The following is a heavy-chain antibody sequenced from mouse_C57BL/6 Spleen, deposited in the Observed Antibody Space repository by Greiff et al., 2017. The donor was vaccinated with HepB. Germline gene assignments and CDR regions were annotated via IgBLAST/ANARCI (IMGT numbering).Heavy chain of an antibody. Sequence: EVMLVESVAELVRPGASVRLSCTASGFNIKNTYMHWVKQRPEQGLEWIGRIDPANGNTKYAPKFQGKATITADTSSNTAYLQLSSLTSEDTAIYYCARSPDGYYGVPSAMDYWGQGTSVTVSS. J-gene: IGHJ4*01. V-gene: IGHV14-3*01. CDR1: GFNIKNTY. D-gene: IGHD2-3*01. CDR3: ARSPDGYYGVPSAMDY. CDR2: IDPANGNT.